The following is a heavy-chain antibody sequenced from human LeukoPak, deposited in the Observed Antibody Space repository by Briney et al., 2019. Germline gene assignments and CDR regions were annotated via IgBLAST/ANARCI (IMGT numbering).Heavy chain of an antibody. J-gene: IGHJ4*02. Sequence: PPETLSLTCTVSGYSISSGYYWGWIRQPPGKGLEWIGSIYHSGSTYYNPSLKSRVTISVDTSKNQFSLKLSSVTAADTAVYYCARAYYYDSALGYWGQGTLVTVSS. V-gene: IGHV4-38-2*02. CDR2: IYHSGST. CDR3: ARAYYYDSALGY. D-gene: IGHD3-22*01. CDR1: GYSISSGYY.